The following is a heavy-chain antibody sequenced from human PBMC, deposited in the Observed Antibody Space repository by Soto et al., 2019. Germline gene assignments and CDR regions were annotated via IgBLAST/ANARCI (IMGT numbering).Heavy chain of an antibody. D-gene: IGHD6-13*01. V-gene: IGHV1-69*01. Sequence: QAQVVQSGAEVGKPGSSVKLSCKASEGTFNSYAIAWVRQAPGQGLEWMGGIIPYYNTLNYAQKFQDRVTITADDSTNTVYMELSSRRSDDTAVYFCASGASRWYPYFFDSWAQGTLVTVSS. CDR3: ASGASRWYPYFFDS. CDR1: EGTFNSYA. CDR2: IIPYYNTL. J-gene: IGHJ4*02.